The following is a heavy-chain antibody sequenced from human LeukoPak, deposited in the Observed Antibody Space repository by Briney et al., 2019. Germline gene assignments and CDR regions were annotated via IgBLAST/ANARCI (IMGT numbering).Heavy chain of an antibody. V-gene: IGHV4-34*01. CDR2: INHSGST. D-gene: IGHD6-6*01. CDR1: GGSFSGYY. J-gene: IGHJ4*02. Sequence: SETLSLTCAVYGGSFSGYYWSWIRQPPGKGLEWIGEINHSGSTNYNPPLKSRVTISVDTSKNQFSLKLSSVTAADTAVYYCARFVRGVIAARAPSYIDYWGQGTLVTVSS. CDR3: ARFVRGVIAARAPSYIDY.